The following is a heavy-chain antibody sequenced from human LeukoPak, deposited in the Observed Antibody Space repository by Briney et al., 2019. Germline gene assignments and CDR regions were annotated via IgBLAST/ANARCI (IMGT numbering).Heavy chain of an antibody. V-gene: IGHV1-3*01. CDR1: GYTFTHYA. Sequence: ASVKVSCKASGYTFTHYAVHWVRQAPGQRLEWMGWANVGNDYTESSQKFQDRLTITSDTTATTVYMELSSLRSEDTAVYYCARDDFSTYPGLNYFDYWGQGSLVTVSS. CDR2: ANVGNDYT. D-gene: IGHD4-11*01. J-gene: IGHJ4*02. CDR3: ARDDFSTYPGLNYFDY.